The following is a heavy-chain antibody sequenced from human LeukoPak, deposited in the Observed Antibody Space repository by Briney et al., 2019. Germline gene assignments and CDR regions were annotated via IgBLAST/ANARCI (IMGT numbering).Heavy chain of an antibody. D-gene: IGHD6-25*01. CDR1: EFTFSTYD. Sequence: PGGSLRLSCAASEFTFSTYDLNWVRHAPGKGLEWVSYLSSGGDAIYYADSVKGRFTISRDNANNPLYLQMNSLRAEDTAVYYCARDRKRANYYYGLDVWGPGTTVTVSS. J-gene: IGHJ6*02. CDR2: LSSGGDAI. CDR3: ARDRKRANYYYGLDV. V-gene: IGHV3-48*03.